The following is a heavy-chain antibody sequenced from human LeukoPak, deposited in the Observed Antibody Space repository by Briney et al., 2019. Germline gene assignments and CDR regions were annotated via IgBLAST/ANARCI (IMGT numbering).Heavy chain of an antibody. CDR2: ISASGGHT. Sequence: GSLRLSCAASGFTFNNYAMSWVRQAPGKGLEWVSAISASGGHTYYGDSVKGRFTISRDNSKNTLSLQMNSLRAEDTAIYYCAKPREASSGTGRYFDNWGQGTLVTVSS. CDR3: AKPREASSGTGRYFDN. D-gene: IGHD6-13*01. V-gene: IGHV3-23*01. CDR1: GFTFNNYA. J-gene: IGHJ4*02.